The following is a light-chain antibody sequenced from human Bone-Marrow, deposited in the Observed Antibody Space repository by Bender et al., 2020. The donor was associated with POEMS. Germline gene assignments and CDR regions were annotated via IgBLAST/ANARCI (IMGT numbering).Light chain of an antibody. V-gene: IGLV2-23*01. Sequence: QSALSQPASVSGSPGQSITISCSGTSTYIDDYTLVSWYQQHPAKAPKLMIYEGTERPSGVSNRFSGSKSGNTASLTISGLQAEDEADYYCCSYEGVGVFGTGTKVTVL. J-gene: IGLJ1*01. CDR3: CSYEGVGV. CDR1: STYIDDYTL. CDR2: EGT.